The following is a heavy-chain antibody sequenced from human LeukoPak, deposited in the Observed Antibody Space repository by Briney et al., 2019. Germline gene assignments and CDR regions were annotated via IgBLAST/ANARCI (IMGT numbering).Heavy chain of an antibody. J-gene: IGHJ6*02. CDR3: VSDYYDSSGYYFGYYYGMDV. CDR1: GFTFSDHA. CDR2: IYSGGST. Sequence: GGSLRLSCAASGFTFSDHAMSWVRQAPGKGLEWVSVIYSGGSTYYADSVKGRFTISRDNSKNTLYLQMNSLRAEDTAVYYCVSDYYDSSGYYFGYYYGMDVWGQGTTVTVSS. D-gene: IGHD3-22*01. V-gene: IGHV3-53*01.